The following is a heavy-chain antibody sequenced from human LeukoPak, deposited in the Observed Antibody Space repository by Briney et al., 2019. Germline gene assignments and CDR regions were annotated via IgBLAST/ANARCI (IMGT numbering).Heavy chain of an antibody. CDR1: GFTFYIYW. CDR2: ISYDGSNK. V-gene: IGHV3-30*18. J-gene: IGHJ3*02. CDR3: AKGRAGDAFDI. Sequence: GGSLRLSYAASGFTFYIYWMTWVRQAPGKGLEWVAVISYDGSNKYYADSVKGRFTISRDNSKNTLYLQMNSLRAEDTAVYYCAKGRAGDAFDIWGQGTMVTVSS.